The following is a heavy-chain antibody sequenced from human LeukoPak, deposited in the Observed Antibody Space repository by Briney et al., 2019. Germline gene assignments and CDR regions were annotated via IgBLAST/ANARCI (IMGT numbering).Heavy chain of an antibody. V-gene: IGHV1-46*01. D-gene: IGHD3-10*01. CDR1: GYTFTSYY. J-gene: IGHJ3*02. CDR3: ARDLIRYGSGSTDAFDI. Sequence: GASVKVSCKASGYTFTSYYMYWVRQAPGQGLEWMGIIKPSGGSTSYAQKFQGRVTMTRDTSTSTVYMELSSLRSEDTAVYYCARDLIRYGSGSTDAFDIWGQGTMVSVSS. CDR2: IKPSGGST.